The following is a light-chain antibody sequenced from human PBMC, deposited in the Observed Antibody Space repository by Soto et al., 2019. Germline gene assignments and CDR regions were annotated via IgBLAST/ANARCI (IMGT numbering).Light chain of an antibody. J-gene: IGLJ2*01. CDR1: VTDVGSYTS. CDR2: EVN. CDR3: SSYGGDHIVK. Sequence: QSVLTQPASVSGSPGQSITISCTGTVTDVGSYTSVSWYKQNPGKAPTLLIFEVNNRPSGVSSRFSGSKSGNTATLDISGLQTEDEGYYYCSSYGGDHIVKFGGGTKVTVL. V-gene: IGLV2-14*01.